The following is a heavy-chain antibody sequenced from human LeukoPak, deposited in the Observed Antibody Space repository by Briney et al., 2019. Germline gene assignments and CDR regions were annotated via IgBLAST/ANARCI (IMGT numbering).Heavy chain of an antibody. Sequence: ASVKVSCKASGYTFTNYYMHWVRQAPGQALEWMGRINPSGGSTTYAQNFQVRVTMTRDTSTSKLYMDLRRLRSRDTAIFYCAGRLITVASDSRDSGGQGTLVTVSA. J-gene: IGHJ4*02. D-gene: IGHD1-20*01. V-gene: IGHV1-46*01. CDR3: AGRLITVASDSRDS. CDR2: INPSGGST. CDR1: GYTFTNYY.